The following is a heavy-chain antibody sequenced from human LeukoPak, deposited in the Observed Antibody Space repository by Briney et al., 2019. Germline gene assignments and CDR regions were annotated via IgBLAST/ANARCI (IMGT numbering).Heavy chain of an antibody. D-gene: IGHD2-2*02. CDR1: GYTYSDYW. J-gene: IGHJ4*02. Sequence: GESLKISCKASGYTYSDYWIGWVRQMPGQGLEWMGIVYPGDSDTRYSPSFQGHVTISADKSINTAYLQWSGLQASDNAIYFCARSQGLYGAADYWGQGTLV. V-gene: IGHV5-51*01. CDR2: VYPGDSDT. CDR3: ARSQGLYGAADY.